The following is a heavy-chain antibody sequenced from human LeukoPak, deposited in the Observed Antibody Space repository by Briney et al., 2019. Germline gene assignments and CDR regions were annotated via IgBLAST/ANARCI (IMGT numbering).Heavy chain of an antibody. D-gene: IGHD2-8*01. CDR1: GFTFSSYA. CDR2: ISGSGGST. CDR3: AKDRSCTNDICHGDFDY. Sequence: SGGSLRLSCAASGFTFSSYAVSWVRQAPGKGLEWVSCISGSGGSTYSADSVKGRFTISRDNSKNTLYLQMNSLRAEDTALYYCAKDRSCTNDICHGDFDYWGQGTLVTVPS. V-gene: IGHV3-23*01. J-gene: IGHJ4*02.